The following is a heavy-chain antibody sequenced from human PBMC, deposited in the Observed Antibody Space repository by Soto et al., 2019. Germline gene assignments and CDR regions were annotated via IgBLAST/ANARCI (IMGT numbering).Heavy chain of an antibody. CDR3: AREGPSPSYDYGMDV. D-gene: IGHD6-6*01. Sequence: QVQLVQSRGEVKKPGASVKVSCKTSGYSFTTYGISWVRQAPGQGLEWMGWISGYNGNTNYAQNLQCRVTMTTDTSTSTAYMAMRSLRSDDTAVYYCAREGPSPSYDYGMDVWGQGSTVTVSS. CDR2: ISGYNGNT. V-gene: IGHV1-18*01. J-gene: IGHJ6*02. CDR1: GYSFTTYG.